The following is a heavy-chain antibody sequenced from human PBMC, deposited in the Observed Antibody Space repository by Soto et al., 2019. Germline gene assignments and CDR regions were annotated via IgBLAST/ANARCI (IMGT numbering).Heavy chain of an antibody. CDR2: IIPILGIA. D-gene: IGHD3-10*01. CDR3: ARDRKDYYGSGSYYNDYYYCTDV. CDR1: GGTFSSYT. V-gene: IGHV1-69*02. J-gene: IGHJ6*03. Sequence: ASVKVSCKASGGTFSSYTISWVRQAPGQGLEWMGRIIPILGIANYAQKFQGRVTITADKSTSTAYMELSSLRSEDTAVYYCARDRKDYYGSGSYYNDYYYCTDVWGKGTTVTVSS.